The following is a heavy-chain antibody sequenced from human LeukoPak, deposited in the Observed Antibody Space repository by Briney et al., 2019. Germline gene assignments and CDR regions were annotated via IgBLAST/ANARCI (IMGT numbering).Heavy chain of an antibody. J-gene: IGHJ4*02. CDR3: ANCGSSGYYDSFF. CDR2: IKQDGSEK. D-gene: IGHD3-22*01. Sequence: PGGSLRLSCAASGFTFSSYWMSWVRQAPGKGLEWVANIKQDGSEKYYVDSVKGRFTISRDNSKNTLYLQMNSLRAEDTAVYYCANCGSSGYYDSFFWGQGTLVTISS. V-gene: IGHV3-7*03. CDR1: GFTFSSYW.